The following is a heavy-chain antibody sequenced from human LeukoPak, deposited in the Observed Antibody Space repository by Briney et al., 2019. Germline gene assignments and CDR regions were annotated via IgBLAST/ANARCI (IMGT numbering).Heavy chain of an antibody. V-gene: IGHV1-2*02. D-gene: IGHD3-10*01. Sequence: ASVKVSCKASGYTFTGYYMHWVRQAPGQGLEGMGWINPNSGGTNYAQKFQGRVTMTRDTSISTAYMELSRLRSDDTAVYYWARVKMLRRVISRSFDYWSQGTLVTVSS. CDR3: ARVKMLRRVISRSFDY. CDR2: INPNSGGT. J-gene: IGHJ4*02. CDR1: GYTFTGYY.